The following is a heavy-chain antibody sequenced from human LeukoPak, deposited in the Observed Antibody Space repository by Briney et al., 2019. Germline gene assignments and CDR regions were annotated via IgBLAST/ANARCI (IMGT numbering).Heavy chain of an antibody. CDR3: AKGGEYSSLYYFDY. CDR2: IRYDGSNK. D-gene: IGHD6-6*01. CDR1: GFTFSSYG. Sequence: GGSLRLSCAASGFTFSSYGMHWVRQAPGKGLEWVAFIRYDGSNKYYADSVKGRFTISRDNSKNTLYLQMNSLRAEDTAVYYCAKGGEYSSLYYFDYWGQGTLVTVSS. V-gene: IGHV3-30*02. J-gene: IGHJ4*02.